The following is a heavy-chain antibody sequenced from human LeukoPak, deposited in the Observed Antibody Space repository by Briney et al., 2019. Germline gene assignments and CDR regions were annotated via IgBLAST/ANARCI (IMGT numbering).Heavy chain of an antibody. CDR3: ARNEDYSDSTGYYSTFYLDS. J-gene: IGHJ4*02. V-gene: IGHV3-7*01. CDR1: AFSFGIYW. CDR2: INEDGSEK. D-gene: IGHD3-22*01. Sequence: GGSLRLSCEGTAFSFGIYWLSWVRQAPGKGLEWVANINEDGSEKYYVDSVKGRFTISRDNGKNALYLQMKSLRAEDTAVYYCARNEDYSDSTGYYSTFYLDSWGQGTLVTVSS.